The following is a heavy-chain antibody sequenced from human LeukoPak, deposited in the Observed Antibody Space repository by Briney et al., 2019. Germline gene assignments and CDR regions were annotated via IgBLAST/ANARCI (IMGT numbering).Heavy chain of an antibody. CDR2: ISAYNGNT. V-gene: IGHV1-18*01. CDR1: GYTFTSYG. J-gene: IGHJ6*03. D-gene: IGHD6-13*01. CDR3: AQSSSWHYYYYYMDV. Sequence: GASVKVSCKASGYTFTSYGISWVRQAPGQGLEWMGWISAYNGNTNYAQKLQGRVTMTTDTSASTAYMELRSLRSDDTAVHYCAQSSSWHYYYYYMDVWGKGTTVTVSS.